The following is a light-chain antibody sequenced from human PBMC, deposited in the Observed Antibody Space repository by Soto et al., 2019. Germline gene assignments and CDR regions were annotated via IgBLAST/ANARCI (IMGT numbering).Light chain of an antibody. J-gene: IGLJ1*01. CDR3: SSFTSSIIPYV. CDR1: SSDIGGYNY. CDR2: EVS. V-gene: IGLV2-14*01. Sequence: QSVLTQPASVSGSLGQSITISCTGTSSDIGGYNYVSWYQQHPGKPPKLMIFEVSDRPSGVSNRFSGSKSGNTASLTISGLQAEDEADYYCSSFTSSIIPYVFGTGTKVTVL.